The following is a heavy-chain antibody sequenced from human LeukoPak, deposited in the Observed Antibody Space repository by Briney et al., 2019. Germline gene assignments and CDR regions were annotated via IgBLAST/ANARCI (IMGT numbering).Heavy chain of an antibody. CDR2: INPDNGGT. D-gene: IGHD5-12*01. CDR3: ARDPSNSGYDYLYYFDY. V-gene: IGHV1-2*02. J-gene: IGHJ4*02. Sequence: ASVKVSCKASGYTFTGYYMHWVRQAPGQGLEWMGWINPDNGGTNYAQKFQGRVTMTRDMSICTAYMELSRLRSDDTAVYYCARDPSNSGYDYLYYFDYWGQGTLVTVSS. CDR1: GYTFTGYY.